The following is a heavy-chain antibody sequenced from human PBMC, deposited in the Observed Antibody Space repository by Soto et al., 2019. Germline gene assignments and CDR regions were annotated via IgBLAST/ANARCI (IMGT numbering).Heavy chain of an antibody. CDR2: IIPIFGSV. CDR1: GGTFSNYA. Sequence: QVHLVQSGAEVKKPGSSVKVSCKASGGTFSNYAITWVRQAPGQGLEWLGRIIPIFGSVTFAQKFQGRITLTADEXTXXVYMELSSLRSDDTAVYYCAKDGGKDGYFGNSFDPWGQGTQVTVSS. J-gene: IGHJ5*02. V-gene: IGHV1-69*15. D-gene: IGHD5-12*01. CDR3: AKDGGKDGYFGNSFDP.